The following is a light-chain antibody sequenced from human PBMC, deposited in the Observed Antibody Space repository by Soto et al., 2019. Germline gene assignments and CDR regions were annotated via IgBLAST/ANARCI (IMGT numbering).Light chain of an antibody. CDR2: DAS. CDR1: QSINSW. CDR3: QQYTSYSWT. V-gene: IGKV1-5*01. Sequence: DIQMTQSPSTLSASVGDRVAITCRASQSINSWLAWYQQKPGKAPQILIYDASTLKSGVPSRFSASGSGTEFTLIISSLQPDDFETYYCQQYTSYSWTLGQGTKVDI. J-gene: IGKJ1*01.